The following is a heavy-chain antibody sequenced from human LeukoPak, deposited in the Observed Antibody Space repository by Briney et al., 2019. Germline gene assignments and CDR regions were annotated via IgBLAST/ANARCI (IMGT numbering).Heavy chain of an antibody. CDR1: GGSISSYY. V-gene: IGHV4-59*01. Sequence: SETLSLTCTVSGGSISSYYWSWIRQPPGKGLEWIGYIHYSGSTNYNPSLKSRVTISVDTSKNQFSLKLSSVTAADTAVYYCARVNDLNWFDPWGQGTLVTVSS. CDR2: IHYSGST. J-gene: IGHJ5*02. D-gene: IGHD3-3*01. CDR3: ARVNDLNWFDP.